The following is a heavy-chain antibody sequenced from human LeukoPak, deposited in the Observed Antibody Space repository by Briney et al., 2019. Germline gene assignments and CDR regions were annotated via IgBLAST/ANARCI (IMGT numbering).Heavy chain of an antibody. J-gene: IGHJ4*02. CDR1: GSIFSNSA. CDR2: ISYDGSNK. CDR3: AGVSESGWYYFDY. V-gene: IGHV3-30*03. Sequence: SGGSLRLSCAASGSIFSNSAMHWVRQAPGKGLEWVAVISYDGSNKYYADSVKGRFSISRDNPKNTLYLQMSSLRDEDTAVYYCAGVSESGWYYFDYWGQGTLVTVSS. D-gene: IGHD6-19*01.